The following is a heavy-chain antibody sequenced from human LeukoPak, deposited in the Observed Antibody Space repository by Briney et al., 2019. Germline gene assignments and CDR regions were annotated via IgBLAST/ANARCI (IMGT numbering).Heavy chain of an antibody. CDR1: GGSISSYY. V-gene: IGHV4-59*08. J-gene: IGHJ3*02. D-gene: IGHD4-17*01. CDR3: ARHQVDYGDYVNAFDI. CDR2: IYYSGST. Sequence: SETLSLTCTVSGGSISSYYWSWIRQPPGKGLEWIGDIYYSGSTNYNPSLKRRVTISVDKSKNQFSLKLSSVTAADTAVYYCARHQVDYGDYVNAFDIWGQGTMVTVSS.